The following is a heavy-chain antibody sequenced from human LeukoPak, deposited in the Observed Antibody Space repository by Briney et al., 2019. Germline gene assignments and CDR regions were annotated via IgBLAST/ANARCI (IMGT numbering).Heavy chain of an antibody. CDR3: AREMAAAIPYFDY. V-gene: IGHV4-59*12. Sequence: SETLSLTCTVSGGSISSDYWSWMRQPPGKGLESIGYIYYSGSTSYNPSLKSRVNISVDTSKNQFSLKLSSVTAADTAVYYCAREMAAAIPYFDYWGQGTLVTVSS. D-gene: IGHD6-13*01. J-gene: IGHJ4*02. CDR1: GGSISSDY. CDR2: IYYSGST.